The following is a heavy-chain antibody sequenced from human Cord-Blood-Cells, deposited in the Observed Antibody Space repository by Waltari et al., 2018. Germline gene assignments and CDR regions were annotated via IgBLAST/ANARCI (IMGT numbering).Heavy chain of an antibody. CDR1: GGSISSSSYY. Sequence: QLQLQESGPGLVKPSETLSLTCTVSGGSISSSSYYWGWIRQPPGKGLEWIGSIYYSGSTYYHPSLRRRVTISGDTSKNQFSLKRSSVAAADTAVYYCARVDDGYCSSTSFYTFDYWGQGTLVTVSS. V-gene: IGHV4-39*01. D-gene: IGHD2-2*02. J-gene: IGHJ4*02. CDR2: IYYSGST. CDR3: ARVDDGYCSSTSFYTFDY.